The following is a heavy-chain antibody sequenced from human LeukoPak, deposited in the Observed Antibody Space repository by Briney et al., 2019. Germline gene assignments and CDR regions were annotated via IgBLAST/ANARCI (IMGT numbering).Heavy chain of an antibody. J-gene: IGHJ4*02. V-gene: IGHV3-23*01. CDR3: AAAMGFDY. Sequence: GGSLRLSCAASGFTFSSYAMSWVRQAPGKGLEWGSTIGGSGGSTHYADSVKGRFTIPRDNSKHTLHLQMTSLRAEDTAVYYCAAAMGFDYWGQGTLVTVSS. CDR1: GFTFSSYA. CDR2: IGGSGGST. D-gene: IGHD2-2*01.